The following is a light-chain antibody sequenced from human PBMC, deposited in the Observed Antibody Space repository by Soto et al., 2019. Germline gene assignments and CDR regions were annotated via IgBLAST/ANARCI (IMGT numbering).Light chain of an antibody. Sequence: EIVLTQSPGTLSLSPGESATLSCRASQRVASSHMAWYRQKPGQAPWLLIYGASNRATGIPDRFSGGGSGTDFTLTISRLEAEDSAVYYCQHYGSSPPYTFGQGTKVDIK. CDR2: GAS. CDR3: QHYGSSPPYT. V-gene: IGKV3-20*01. CDR1: QRVASSH. J-gene: IGKJ2*01.